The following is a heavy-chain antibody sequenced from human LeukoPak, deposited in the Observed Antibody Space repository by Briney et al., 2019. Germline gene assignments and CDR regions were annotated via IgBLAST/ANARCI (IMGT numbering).Heavy chain of an antibody. CDR1: SGSMSDYY. D-gene: IGHD2-2*01. V-gene: IGHV4-59*08. CDR3: ARHIGYCSTTTCQPGFHP. CDR2: IYYSGST. Sequence: SETLSLTCTVSSGSMSDYYWSWIRQPPGKGLEWIGYIYYSGSTNYSPSLKSRVTTSVDTSKNQFSLNLSSVTAADTATYYCARHIGYCSTTTCQPGFHPWGQGALVTVFS. J-gene: IGHJ5*02.